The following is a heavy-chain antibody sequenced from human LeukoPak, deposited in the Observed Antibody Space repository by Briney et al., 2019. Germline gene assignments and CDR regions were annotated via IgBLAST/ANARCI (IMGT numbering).Heavy chain of an antibody. Sequence: PGGSLRLSCAASGFTFSSYSMNWVRQAPGKGLEWVSYISSSSSTIYYADSVKGRFTISRDNAKNSLYLQMNSLRAEDTAGYYCARGRFYYYDSSGYSFDYWGQGTLVTVSS. V-gene: IGHV3-48*01. CDR2: ISSSSSTI. CDR1: GFTFSSYS. D-gene: IGHD3-22*01. J-gene: IGHJ4*02. CDR3: ARGRFYYYDSSGYSFDY.